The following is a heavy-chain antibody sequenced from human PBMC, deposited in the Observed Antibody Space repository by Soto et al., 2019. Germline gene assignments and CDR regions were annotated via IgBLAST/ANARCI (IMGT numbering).Heavy chain of an antibody. D-gene: IGHD3-22*01. CDR2: ISGSGGST. CDR1: GFTFSSYA. CDR3: ARNYYDSSGYYEDLGDYYYYGMDV. V-gene: IGHV3-23*01. Sequence: HPGGSLTLSCAASGFTFSSYAMSWVRQAPGKGLEWVSAISGSGGSTYYADSVKGRFTISRDKTKNTLYLQMNSLRAEDTAVDYCARNYYDSSGYYEDLGDYYYYGMDVWGQGTTVTVSS. J-gene: IGHJ6*02.